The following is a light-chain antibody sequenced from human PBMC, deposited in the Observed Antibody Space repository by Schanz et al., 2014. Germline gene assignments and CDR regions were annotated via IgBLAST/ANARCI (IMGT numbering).Light chain of an antibody. CDR1: ISNIGAGYD. J-gene: IGLJ3*02. V-gene: IGLV1-40*01. CDR3: ATWDDSLNVWV. CDR2: RNS. Sequence: QSVLTQPPSVSGAPGQRVTISCTGSISNIGAGYDVHWYQQLPGTAPKLLIYRNSQRPSGVSDRFSGSKSSTSASLAISGLQSEDEADYYCATWDDSLNVWVFGGGTKLTVL.